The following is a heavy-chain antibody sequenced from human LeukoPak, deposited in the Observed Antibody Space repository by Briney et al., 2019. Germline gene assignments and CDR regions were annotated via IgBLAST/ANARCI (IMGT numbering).Heavy chain of an antibody. CDR2: ISSSSSTI. J-gene: IGHJ4*02. CDR1: GFTFSSYS. D-gene: IGHD2-15*01. CDR3: ARTYCSGANCYRYFDY. V-gene: IGHV3-48*04. Sequence: AGGSLRLSCAASGFTFSSYSMNWVRQAPGKGLEWVSYISSSSSTIYYADSVKGRFTISRDNAENSLYLQMNSLRAEDTAVYYCARTYCSGANCYRYFDYWGRGTLVTVSS.